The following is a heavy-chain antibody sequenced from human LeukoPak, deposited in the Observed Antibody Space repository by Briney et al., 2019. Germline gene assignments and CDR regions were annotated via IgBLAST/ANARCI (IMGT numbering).Heavy chain of an antibody. CDR1: GFTFSSYG. CDR3: AKESSGYYSWFDP. J-gene: IGHJ5*02. CDR2: ISYDGSNK. Sequence: PGGSLRLSCAASGFTFSSYGMHWVRQAPGKGLEWVAVISYDGSNKYYADSVKGRFTISRDNSKNTLYLQMNSLRAEDTAVYYCAKESSGYYSWFDPWGQGTLVTVSS. D-gene: IGHD3-22*01. V-gene: IGHV3-30*18.